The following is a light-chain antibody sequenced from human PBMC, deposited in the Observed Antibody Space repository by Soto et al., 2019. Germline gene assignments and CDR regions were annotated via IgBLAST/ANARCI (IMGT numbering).Light chain of an antibody. CDR3: QQYNIWPLWK. V-gene: IGKV3-15*01. CDR2: AAS. CDR1: ESVTSS. Sequence: EIVMTHSPATLSVSPWDRATLSFSASESVTSSLAWYQQKPGQPPRLLIYAASTRATDVPARFSGGGSETEFTLTISSLQSEDFAVYFCQQYNIWPLWKFGQGTKVDIK. J-gene: IGKJ1*01.